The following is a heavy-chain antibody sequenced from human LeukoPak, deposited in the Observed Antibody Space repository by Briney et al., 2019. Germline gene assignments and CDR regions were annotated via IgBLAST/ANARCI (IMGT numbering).Heavy chain of an antibody. CDR1: EFSFNSYA. D-gene: IGHD6-19*01. V-gene: IGHV3-21*01. J-gene: IGHJ4*02. CDR3: ARGPAGSGWYGDY. Sequence: PGGSLRLSCVASEFSFNSYAMSWVRQAPGKGLEWVSSISSSSSYIYYADSVKGRFTISRDNAKNSLYLQMNSLRAEDTAVYYCARGPAGSGWYGDYWGQGTLVTVSS. CDR2: ISSSSSYI.